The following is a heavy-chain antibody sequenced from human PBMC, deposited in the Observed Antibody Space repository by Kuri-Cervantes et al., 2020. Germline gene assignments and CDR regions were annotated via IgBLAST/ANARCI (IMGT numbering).Heavy chain of an antibody. D-gene: IGHD3-9*01. CDR3: ARDHRNVLRYFDWLPRLRGYYGMDV. Sequence: CAISGDSVSSNSAAWNWIRQSPSRGLEWLGRTYYRSKWYNDYAVSVKSRITINPDTSKNQFSLQLNSVTPEDTAVYYCARDHRNVLRYFDWLPRLRGYYGMDVWGQGTTVTVSS. CDR2: TYYRSKWYN. CDR1: GDSVSSNSAA. V-gene: IGHV6-1*01. J-gene: IGHJ6*02.